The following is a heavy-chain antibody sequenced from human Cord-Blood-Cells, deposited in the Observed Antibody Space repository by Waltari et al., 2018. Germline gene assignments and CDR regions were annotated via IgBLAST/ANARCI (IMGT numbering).Heavy chain of an antibody. CDR3: ARHNGGGDAFDI. V-gene: IGHV4-39*01. CDR1: GGSISSSSYY. CDR2: IYYSGST. J-gene: IGHJ3*02. Sequence: QLQLQESGPGLVKPSETLSLTCTVSGGSISSSSYYWGWFRQPPGKGLEWIGSIYYSGSTYYNPSLKSRVTISVDTSKNQFSLKLSSVTAADTAVYYCARHNGGGDAFDIWGQGTMVTVSS. D-gene: IGHD3-16*01.